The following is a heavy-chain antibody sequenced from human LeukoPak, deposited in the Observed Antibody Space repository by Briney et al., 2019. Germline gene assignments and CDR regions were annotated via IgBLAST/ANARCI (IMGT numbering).Heavy chain of an antibody. V-gene: IGHV4-59*01. Sequence: SETLSLTCSVFGGSISCCHWIWMRQSPGKGLEWIGYMHHSGSASDNPSLESRVTISLDTPKNQFSLKLSSVTAADTAVYYCARLGGTARMDVWGQGTTVTVS. CDR3: ARLGGTARMDV. J-gene: IGHJ6*02. CDR2: MHHSGSA. D-gene: IGHD3-16*01. CDR1: GGSISCCH.